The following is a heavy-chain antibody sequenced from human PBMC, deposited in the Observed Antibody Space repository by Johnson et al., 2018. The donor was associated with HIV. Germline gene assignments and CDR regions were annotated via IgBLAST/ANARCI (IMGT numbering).Heavy chain of an antibody. CDR2: ISYDGSNK. J-gene: IGHJ3*02. Sequence: QVQLVESGGGVVQPGRSLRLSCVASGFTFSSYTMHWVRQAPGKGLEWVAVISYDGSNKYYADSVKGRFTISRDNSKNTLYLQMNSLRAEDTAVYYCARVRRSGTYYVDAFDIWGQGTMVTVSS. CDR1: GFTFSSYT. CDR3: ARVRRSGTYYVDAFDI. D-gene: IGHD1-26*01. V-gene: IGHV3-30-3*01.